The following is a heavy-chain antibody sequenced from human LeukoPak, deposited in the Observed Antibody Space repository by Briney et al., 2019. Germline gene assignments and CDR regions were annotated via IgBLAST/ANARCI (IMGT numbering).Heavy chain of an antibody. D-gene: IGHD2-15*01. CDR3: ARQEYCSGGSCYTWFDP. Sequence: GESLKISCKGSGYSINNYWIGWVRPMPGKGLEWMGIIYPADSDIRYSPSFQGQVTISADKSISTAYLQWSSLKALDTAMYYCARQEYCSGGSCYTWFDPWGQGTLVTVSS. J-gene: IGHJ5*02. CDR2: IYPADSDI. CDR1: GYSINNYW. V-gene: IGHV5-51*01.